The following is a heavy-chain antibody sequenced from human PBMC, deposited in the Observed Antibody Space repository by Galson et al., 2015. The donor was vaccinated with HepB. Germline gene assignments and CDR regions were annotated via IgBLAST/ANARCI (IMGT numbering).Heavy chain of an antibody. D-gene: IGHD1-1*01. Sequence: SLRLSCAASGFTFSSYDMHWVRQAPGKGLEWVAVIWYDGSKKYYGDSVKGRFTISRDNSKNTLYLQMNSLRADDTAVYYCAREGKTGTPTWGYYYYGMDVWGQGTTVTVSS. J-gene: IGHJ6*02. CDR1: GFTFSSYD. CDR2: IWYDGSKK. V-gene: IGHV3-33*01. CDR3: AREGKTGTPTWGYYYYGMDV.